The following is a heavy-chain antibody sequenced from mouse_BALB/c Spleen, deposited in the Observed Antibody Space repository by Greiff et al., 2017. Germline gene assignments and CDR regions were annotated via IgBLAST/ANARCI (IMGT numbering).Heavy chain of an antibody. D-gene: IGHD2-4*01. CDR3: ARRDDYGDGGFAY. Sequence: EVKLVESGGGLVKPGGSLKLSCAASGFTFSDYYMYWVRQTPEKRLEWVATISDGGSYTYYPDSVKGRFTISRDNAKNNLYLQMSSLKSEDTAMYYCARRDDYGDGGFAYWGQGTLVTVSA. V-gene: IGHV5-4*02. CDR1: GFTFSDYY. J-gene: IGHJ3*01. CDR2: ISDGGSYT.